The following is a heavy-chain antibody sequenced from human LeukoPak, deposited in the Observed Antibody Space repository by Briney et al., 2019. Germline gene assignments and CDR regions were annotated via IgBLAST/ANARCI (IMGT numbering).Heavy chain of an antibody. CDR1: GFTFSSYA. CDR3: AKDHAIVVVPAASYDY. J-gene: IGHJ4*02. V-gene: IGHV3-23*01. CDR2: ISGSGGST. Sequence: GGSLRLSCAASGFTFSSYAMSWVRQAPGKGLEWVSAISGSGGSTYYADSVKGRFTISRDNSKNTLYLQMNSLRAEDTAVYYCAKDHAIVVVPAASYDYWDQATLVTVSS. D-gene: IGHD2-2*01.